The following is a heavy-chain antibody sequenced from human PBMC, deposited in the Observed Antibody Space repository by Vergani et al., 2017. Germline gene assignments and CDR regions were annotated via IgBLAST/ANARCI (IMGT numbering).Heavy chain of an antibody. CDR1: GGSFTSYH. CDR2: IDHTGRP. D-gene: IGHD4-11*01. Sequence: QLQESGPGLVKPSATLSLTCVVNGGSFTSYHWTWIRQSPGEGLEWVGDIDHTGRPDYNPSLKSRLTMSVDKSRNQFSLTLNSVTATDTAIYFCARVNTETNGHRYYYYYMDVWGQGTAVTVS. J-gene: IGHJ6*03. CDR3: ARVNTETNGHRYYYYYMDV. V-gene: IGHV4-34*10.